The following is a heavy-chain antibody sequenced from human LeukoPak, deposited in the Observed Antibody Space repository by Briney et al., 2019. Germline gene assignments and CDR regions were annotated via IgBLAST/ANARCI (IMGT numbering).Heavy chain of an antibody. D-gene: IGHD1-1*01. CDR3: ARHGIRLGYYMDV. J-gene: IGHJ6*03. CDR2: IYSGGNT. CDR1: GFPLSSNY. V-gene: IGHV3-66*04. Sequence: GLLPLSAPVSGFPLSSNYMGGAPRAPGKGLDWVSVIYSGGNTYYADSVKGRFTISRDNSKNTLYLQMNSLRAEDTAVYYCARHGIRLGYYMDVWGKGTTVTISS.